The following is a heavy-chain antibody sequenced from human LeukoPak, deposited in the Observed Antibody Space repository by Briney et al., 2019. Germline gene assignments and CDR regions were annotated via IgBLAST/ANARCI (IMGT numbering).Heavy chain of an antibody. V-gene: IGHV3-30*18. CDR3: AKADSSDWYNLDF. Sequence: PGRSLRLSCAASGFTFSSYGMHWVRQAPGKGLEWVAVISYGGNYKFYADSVKGRFTIPRDTSRNTLYLQMNSLRAEDTAVYYCAKADSSDWYNLDFWGQGTLVTVST. CDR1: GFTFSSYG. CDR2: ISYGGNYK. D-gene: IGHD6-19*01. J-gene: IGHJ4*02.